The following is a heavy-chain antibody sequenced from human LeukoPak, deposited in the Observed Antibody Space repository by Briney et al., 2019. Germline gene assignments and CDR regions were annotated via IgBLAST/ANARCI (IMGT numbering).Heavy chain of an antibody. CDR1: GYRFTSYW. V-gene: IGHV5-51*01. J-gene: IGHJ2*01. Sequence: GESLKISCKGSGYRFTSYWIGWVRQTPGKGLEWMGIIYPGDSDTRYSPSLQGQVTVSADKSISTAYLQWSSLKASDTAMYYCARREGSNTYWYFDLWGRGTLVTVSS. CDR2: IYPGDSDT. D-gene: IGHD1-26*01. CDR3: ARREGSNTYWYFDL.